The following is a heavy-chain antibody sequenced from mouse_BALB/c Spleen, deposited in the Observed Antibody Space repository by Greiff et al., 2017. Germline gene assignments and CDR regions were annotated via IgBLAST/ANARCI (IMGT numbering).Heavy chain of an antibody. CDR1: GFSLTGYG. CDR2: IWGDGST. V-gene: IGHV2-6-7*01. CDR3: ARDDYAMDY. Sequence: VKLLESGPGLVQPSQCLSITCTVSGFSLTGYGVNWVRQTPGKGLEWLGMIWGDGSTDYNSALKSRLSISKDNSKSQVFLKMNSLQTDDTARYYCARDDYAMDYWGQGTSVTVSS. J-gene: IGHJ4*01.